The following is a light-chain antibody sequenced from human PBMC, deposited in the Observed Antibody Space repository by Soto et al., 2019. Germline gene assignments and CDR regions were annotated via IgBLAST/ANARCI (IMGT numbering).Light chain of an antibody. CDR3: GTWDSSLSDVV. CDR1: SSNIGSNY. CDR2: DND. Sequence: QSVLTQPPSVSAAPGQKVTISCSGSSSNIGSNYISWYQQVPGTTPKLLISDNDKRPSGIPDRFSGSKSGTSATLGITGLQPGDEANFYCGTWDSSLSDVVFGGGTKLTVL. V-gene: IGLV1-51*01. J-gene: IGLJ3*02.